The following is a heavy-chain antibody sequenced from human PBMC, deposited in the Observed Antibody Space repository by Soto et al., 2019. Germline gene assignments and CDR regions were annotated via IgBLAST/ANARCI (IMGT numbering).Heavy chain of an antibody. CDR2: IIPIFGTA. CDR3: ASPSGWYALDAFDI. D-gene: IGHD6-13*01. Sequence: SVKVSCKASGGTFSSYAISWVRQAPGQGLEWMGGIIPIFGTANYAQKFQGRVTITADESTSTAYMELSSLRSEDTAVYYCASPSGWYALDAFDIWGQGTMVTVSS. J-gene: IGHJ3*02. V-gene: IGHV1-69*13. CDR1: GGTFSSYA.